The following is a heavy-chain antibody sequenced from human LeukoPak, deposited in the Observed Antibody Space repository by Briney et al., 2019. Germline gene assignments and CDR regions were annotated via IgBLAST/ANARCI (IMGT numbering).Heavy chain of an antibody. CDR2: ISSSGSTI. D-gene: IGHD3-22*01. CDR1: GFTFSSYE. J-gene: IGHJ3*02. Sequence: PGGSLRLSCAASGFTFSSYEMNWVRQAPGKGLEWVSYISSSGSTIYYADSVKCRFTISRDNAKNSLYLQMNSLRAEDTAVYYCARVAYYYDSSGYYSGVFAFDIWGQGTMVTVSS. CDR3: ARVAYYYDSSGYYSGVFAFDI. V-gene: IGHV3-48*03.